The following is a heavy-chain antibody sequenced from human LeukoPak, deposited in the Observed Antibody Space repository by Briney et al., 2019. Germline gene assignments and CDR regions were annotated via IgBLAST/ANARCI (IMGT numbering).Heavy chain of an antibody. Sequence: PGGSLRLSXAASGFTFNNYAMTSVCQAPGKGVEWVSVINGGGSSYYADSVKGRFTVSRDNSKNTLYLQMNSLRDEDTAVYYCAKGQGYNYGDSIDYWGQGTLVTVSS. CDR1: GFTFNNYA. J-gene: IGHJ4*02. V-gene: IGHV3-23*01. CDR2: INGGGSS. D-gene: IGHD5-18*01. CDR3: AKGQGYNYGDSIDY.